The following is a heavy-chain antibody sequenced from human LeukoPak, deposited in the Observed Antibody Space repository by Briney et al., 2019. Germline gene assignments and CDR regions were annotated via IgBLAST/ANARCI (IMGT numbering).Heavy chain of an antibody. CDR2: IKQDGSEK. CDR1: GFTFSSYW. V-gene: IGHV3-7*01. Sequence: GGSLRLSCAASGFTFSSYWMSWVRQAPGKGLEWVANIKQDGSEKYYVDSVKGRFTISRDNAKNSLYLRMNSLRAEDTAVYYCARDARRIAAAGDFDYWGQGTLVTVSS. D-gene: IGHD6-13*01. CDR3: ARDARRIAAAGDFDY. J-gene: IGHJ4*02.